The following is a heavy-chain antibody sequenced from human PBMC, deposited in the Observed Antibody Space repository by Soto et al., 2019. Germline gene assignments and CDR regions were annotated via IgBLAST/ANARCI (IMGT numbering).Heavy chain of an antibody. Sequence: QVQLVQSGAEVKKPGSSVKVSCKASGGTSNSYAISWVRQTPGQGLEWMGGIIPIFGTADYAQKFQGRVTITADESTRTDYMKLSILKSGDTVLYYCERHPVSGSYAYSYGMDVWGQGTTVTVSS. J-gene: IGHJ6*02. V-gene: IGHV1-69*12. CDR3: ERHPVSGSYAYSYGMDV. CDR1: GGTSNSYA. D-gene: IGHD1-26*01. CDR2: IIPIFGTA.